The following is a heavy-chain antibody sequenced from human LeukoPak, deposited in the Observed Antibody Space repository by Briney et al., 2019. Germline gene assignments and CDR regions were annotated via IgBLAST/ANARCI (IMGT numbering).Heavy chain of an antibody. D-gene: IGHD3-22*01. CDR2: FDPEDGET. CDR3: ARDPLIDYYDSSGYLGGNFDY. CDR1: GYTLTELS. J-gene: IGHJ4*02. V-gene: IGHV1-24*01. Sequence: ASVKVSCKVSGYTLTELSMHWVRQAPGKGLEWMGGFDPEDGETIYAQKFQGRVTMTEDTSTDTAYMELRSLRSDDTAVYYCARDPLIDYYDSSGYLGGNFDYWGQGTLVTVSS.